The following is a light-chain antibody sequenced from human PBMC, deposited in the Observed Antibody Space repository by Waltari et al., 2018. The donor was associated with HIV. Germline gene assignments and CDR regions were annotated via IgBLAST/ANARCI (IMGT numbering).Light chain of an antibody. J-gene: IGLJ3*02. V-gene: IGLV3-9*01. Sequence: SYELTQPLSVSVALGQTARITCGGNNIGRTNVHWYQQKQGQAPVLVIYRNSNRPSGIPERFSGSNAGNTATLTISRAQAGDEADYYCQVWDSSTAVFGGGTKLTVL. CDR2: RNS. CDR1: NIGRTN. CDR3: QVWDSSTAV.